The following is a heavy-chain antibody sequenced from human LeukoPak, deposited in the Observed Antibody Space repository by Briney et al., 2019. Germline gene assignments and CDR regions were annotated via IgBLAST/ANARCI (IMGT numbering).Heavy chain of an antibody. CDR1: GYTFTSYA. CDR2: INAGNGNT. V-gene: IGHV1-3*01. D-gene: IGHD6-19*01. Sequence: ASVKVSCKASGYTFTSYAMHWVRQAPGQRLEWMGWINAGNGNTKYSQKFQGRVTITRDTSASTAYMELSSLRSEDTAVYYCARAVRVAVAGTYYYYGMDVWGQGTTVTVSS. J-gene: IGHJ6*02. CDR3: ARAVRVAVAGTYYYYGMDV.